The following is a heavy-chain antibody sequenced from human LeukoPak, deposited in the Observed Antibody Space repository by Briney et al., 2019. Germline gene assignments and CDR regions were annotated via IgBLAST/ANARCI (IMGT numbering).Heavy chain of an antibody. V-gene: IGHV2-70*11. J-gene: IGHJ4*02. D-gene: IGHD3-10*01. Sequence: CGPALVKPTQTLTLTCTFSGFSLSTSGMCVSLIRQPPGKALEWLARIDWDDDKYYSTSLKTRLTISKDTSKNQVVLTMTNMDPVDTATYYCAGSLWTVANSYLGYWGQGTLVTVSS. CDR3: AGSLWTVANSYLGY. CDR1: GFSLSTSGMC. CDR2: IDWDDDK.